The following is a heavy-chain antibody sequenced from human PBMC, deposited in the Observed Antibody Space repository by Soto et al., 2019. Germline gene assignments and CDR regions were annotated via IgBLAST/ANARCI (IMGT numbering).Heavy chain of an antibody. Sequence: ASGKVSCKTSGYTFTSYCISWVRQAPGQGLECMGWISAYNGNTNYAQKLQGRVTMTTDTSTSTAYMELRSLRSDDTAVYYCARVLGSSVSSVFRESKTWFDPWGQGTLVTVSS. D-gene: IGHD6-25*01. J-gene: IGHJ5*02. CDR3: ARVLGSSVSSVFRESKTWFDP. CDR1: GYTFTSYC. CDR2: ISAYNGNT. V-gene: IGHV1-18*01.